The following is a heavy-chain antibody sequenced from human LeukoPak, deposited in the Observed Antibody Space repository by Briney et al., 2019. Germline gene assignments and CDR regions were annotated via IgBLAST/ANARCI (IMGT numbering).Heavy chain of an antibody. V-gene: IGHV1-18*01. CDR2: ISAYNGNT. CDR1: GYTFTSYG. D-gene: IGHD3-22*01. CDR3: AIGEYYYDSSGYKH. Sequence: ASVNVSFTSSGYTFTSYGISGVRQAAGRGREGMGWISAYNGNTNYAQKLQGRDTMITDTSTSTAYMVLRSLRSDDTAVYYCAIGEYYYDSSGYKHWGQGTLVTVSS. J-gene: IGHJ1*01.